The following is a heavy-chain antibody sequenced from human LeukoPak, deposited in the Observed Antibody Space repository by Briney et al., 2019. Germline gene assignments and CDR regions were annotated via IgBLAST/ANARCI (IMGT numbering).Heavy chain of an antibody. V-gene: IGHV4-34*01. CDR1: GGSFSGYY. CDR3: ARPNYDFWSGYSGKSTFDY. Sequence: PSETLSLTCAVYGGSFSGYYWSWIRQPPGKGLEWIGEINHSGSTNYNPSLKSRVTISVDTSKNQFSLKLSSVTAADTAVYYCARPNYDFWSGYSGKSTFDYWGQGTLVTVSS. J-gene: IGHJ4*02. D-gene: IGHD3-3*01. CDR2: INHSGST.